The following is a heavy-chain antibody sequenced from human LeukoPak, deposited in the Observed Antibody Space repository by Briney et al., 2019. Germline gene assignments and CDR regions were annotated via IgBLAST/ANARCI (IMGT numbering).Heavy chain of an antibody. J-gene: IGHJ4*02. CDR2: IYTSGST. CDR1: GASISSHY. Sequence: SETLSLTCTVSGASISSHYWSWIRQPAGKGLEWIGRIYTSGSTNYNPSLKSRVTMSVDTSKNQFSLKLSSVTAADTAVYYCARVASGSYFGYFDYWGQGTLVTVSS. V-gene: IGHV4-4*07. CDR3: ARVASGSYFGYFDY. D-gene: IGHD1-26*01.